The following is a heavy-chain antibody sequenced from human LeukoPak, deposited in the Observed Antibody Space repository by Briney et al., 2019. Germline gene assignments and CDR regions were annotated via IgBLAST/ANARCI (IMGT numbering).Heavy chain of an antibody. Sequence: GGSLRLSCTASGFNFSSYAMTWVRQAPGKGLEWVSSISSSGYSTYYSVSAKGRFTISRDNSKNTLSLRLNSPRVEDTAVYYCAKLLKVGSHLDAFDFWGQGTMVSVSS. J-gene: IGHJ3*01. CDR2: ISSSGYST. D-gene: IGHD1-26*01. CDR3: AKLLKVGSHLDAFDF. V-gene: IGHV3-23*01. CDR1: GFNFSSYA.